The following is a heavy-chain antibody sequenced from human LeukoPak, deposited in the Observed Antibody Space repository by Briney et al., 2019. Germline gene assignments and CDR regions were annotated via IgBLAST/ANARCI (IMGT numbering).Heavy chain of an antibody. V-gene: IGHV4-31*03. Sequence: TLSLTCTVSGGSISSGGYSWSWIRQHPGKGLEWIGYSYYRGSTYYNPSLKSRITISVDTSENQFSLKLSSVTAADTAVYYCARGEDHYYGLGTYCHFDYWGQGTLVTVSS. CDR2: SYYRGST. D-gene: IGHD3-10*01. J-gene: IGHJ4*02. CDR3: ARGEDHYYGLGTYCHFDY. CDR1: GGSISSGGYS.